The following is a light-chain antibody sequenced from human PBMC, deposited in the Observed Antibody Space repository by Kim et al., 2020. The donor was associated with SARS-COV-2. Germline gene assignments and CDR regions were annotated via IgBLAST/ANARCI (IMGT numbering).Light chain of an antibody. CDR3: QQYNSYPWT. J-gene: IGKJ1*01. V-gene: IGKV1-5*01. CDR1: QSVSSW. Sequence: ASVGDRVTISCRASQSVSSWLAWYQQKAGKAPKLLIYDASSLESGVPSRFSGSGSETEFTLTIISLQPDDFATYYCQQYNSYPWTFDQGTKVDIK. CDR2: DAS.